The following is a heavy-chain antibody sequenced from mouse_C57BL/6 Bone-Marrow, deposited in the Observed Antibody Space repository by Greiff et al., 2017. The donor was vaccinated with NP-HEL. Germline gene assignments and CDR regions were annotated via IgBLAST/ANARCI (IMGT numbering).Heavy chain of an antibody. CDR1: GYAFSSSW. D-gene: IGHD1-1*01. CDR2: IYPGDGDT. Sequence: QVQLQQSGPELVKPGASVKISCKASGYAFSSSWMNWVKQRPGQGLEWIGRIYPGDGDTNYNGKFKGKATLTADKSSSTAYMQLSSLTSEDSAVYFCARDYYGSSSFDYWGQGTTLTVSS. V-gene: IGHV1-82*01. CDR3: ARDYYGSSSFDY. J-gene: IGHJ2*01.